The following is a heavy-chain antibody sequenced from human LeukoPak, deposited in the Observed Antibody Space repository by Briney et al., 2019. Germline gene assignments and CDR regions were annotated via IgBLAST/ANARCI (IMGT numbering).Heavy chain of an antibody. D-gene: IGHD5-18*01. CDR1: GFTFSSYA. CDR3: AKGGYSNGRYYYYYMDV. CDR2: FSFNGEST. V-gene: IGHV3-23*01. Sequence: PGGSLRLSCAASGFTFSSYATTWVRQALGKGLEWVSSFSFNGESTYYADSAKGRFTISRDNSKNTLYLQMNSLRAEDTAVYYCAKGGYSNGRYYYYYMDVWGEGTTVTVSS. J-gene: IGHJ6*03.